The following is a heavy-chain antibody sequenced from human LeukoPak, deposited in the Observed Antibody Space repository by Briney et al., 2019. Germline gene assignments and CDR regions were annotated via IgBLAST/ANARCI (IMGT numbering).Heavy chain of an antibody. CDR3: ARDRGYSYGREPWGGYYYYYYMDV. CDR2: INPSGGST. V-gene: IGHV1-46*01. D-gene: IGHD5-18*01. Sequence: ASVKVSCKASGYTFTSYYMHWVRQAPGQGLEWMGIINPSGGSTSYAQKCQGRATMTRDMSTSTVYMELSSLRSEDTAVYYCARDRGYSYGREPWGGYYYYYYMDVWGKGTTVTVSS. J-gene: IGHJ6*03. CDR1: GYTFTSYY.